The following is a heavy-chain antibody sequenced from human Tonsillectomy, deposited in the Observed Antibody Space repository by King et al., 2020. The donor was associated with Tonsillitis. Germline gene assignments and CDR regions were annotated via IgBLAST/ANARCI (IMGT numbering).Heavy chain of an antibody. D-gene: IGHD2-8*02. J-gene: IGHJ6*02. V-gene: IGHV3-21*01. CDR1: GFTFSSYR. CDR3: VREYDVVYAISAYYYYFGMDV. CDR2: ISRSSSNV. Sequence: DVQLVESGGGLVKPGGSLRLSCTASGFTFSSYRMHWVRQAPGKGLEWVSSISRSSSNVHYADSVKGRYTISRDNAKKSLYLQMNSLRAEDTAVYYCVREYDVVYAISAYYYYFGMDVWGQGTTVTVSS.